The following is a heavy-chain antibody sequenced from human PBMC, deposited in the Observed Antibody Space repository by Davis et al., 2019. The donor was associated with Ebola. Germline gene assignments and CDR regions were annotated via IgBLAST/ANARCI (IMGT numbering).Heavy chain of an antibody. D-gene: IGHD6-13*01. V-gene: IGHV4-4*03. CDR1: GGSISSSNW. CDR3: ARVGIGMAAAKDY. Sequence: PQTPSLTRAVSGGSISSSNWWSWVQPPGKGLEWIGEIYHSGSTNYNPSLKSRVTISVDQSKNQFSLKLSSVTAADTAVYYCARVGIGMAAAKDYWGQGTLVTVSS. CDR2: IYHSGST. J-gene: IGHJ4*02.